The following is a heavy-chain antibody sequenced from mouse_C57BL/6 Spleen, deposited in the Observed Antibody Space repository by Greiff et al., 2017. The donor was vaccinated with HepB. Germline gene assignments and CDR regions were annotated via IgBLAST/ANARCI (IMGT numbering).Heavy chain of an antibody. CDR2: IRNKANGYTT. D-gene: IGHD2-1*01. Sequence: EVKVEESGGGLVQPGGSLSLSCAASGFTFTDYYMSWVRQPPGKALEWLGFIRNKANGYTTEYSASVKGRFTISRDNSQSILYLQMNALRAEDSATYYCARYIYGNYGKNAMDYWGQGTSVTVSS. CDR3: ARYIYGNYGKNAMDY. J-gene: IGHJ4*01. CDR1: GFTFTDYY. V-gene: IGHV7-3*01.